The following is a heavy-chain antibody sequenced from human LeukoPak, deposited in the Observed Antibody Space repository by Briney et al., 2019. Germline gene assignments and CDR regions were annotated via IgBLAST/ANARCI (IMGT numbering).Heavy chain of an antibody. CDR3: ARAATVTLTDAFDI. CDR1: GGTFSSYA. Sequence: SVKVSCKASGGTFSSYAISWVRQAPGQGLEWMGGIIPIFGAANYAQKFQGRVTITADESTSTAYMELSSLRSEDTAVYYCARAATVTLTDAFDIWGQGTMVTVSS. J-gene: IGHJ3*02. D-gene: IGHD4-17*01. CDR2: IIPIFGAA. V-gene: IGHV1-69*13.